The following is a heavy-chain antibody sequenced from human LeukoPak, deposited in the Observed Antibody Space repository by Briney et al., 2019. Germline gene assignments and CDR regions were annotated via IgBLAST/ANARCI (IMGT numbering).Heavy chain of an antibody. CDR1: GGSFSGYY. CDR2: INHSGST. J-gene: IGHJ6*03. CDR3: ARGAPYIVSDGYYMDV. V-gene: IGHV4-34*01. Sequence: SETLSLTCAVYGGSFSGYYWSWIRQPPGKGLEWIGEINHSGSTNYNPSLKSRVTISVDTSKNQFSLKLSSVTAADTAVYYCARGAPYIVSDGYYMDVWGKGTTDTVSS. D-gene: IGHD5/OR15-5a*01.